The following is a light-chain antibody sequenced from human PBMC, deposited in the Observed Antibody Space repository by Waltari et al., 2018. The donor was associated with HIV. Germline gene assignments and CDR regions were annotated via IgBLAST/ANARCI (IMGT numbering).Light chain of an antibody. CDR3: QQSHSNPPT. CDR1: QSISSN. CDR2: XAS. Sequence: SPSSLSASVXDGXTITCRSSQSISSNLNWYQQKTGKAPKLLISXASXLQSGVPSRFSGSGSGTDFALTITTLQPEDIATYYCQQSHSNPPTFGQGTKVELK. V-gene: IGKV1-39*01. J-gene: IGKJ1*01.